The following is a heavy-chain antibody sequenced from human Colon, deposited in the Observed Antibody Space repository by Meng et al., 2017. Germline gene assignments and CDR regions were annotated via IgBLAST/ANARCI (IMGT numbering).Heavy chain of an antibody. J-gene: IGHJ6*02. V-gene: IGHV1-2*06. Sequence: KVSCKASGYTFTDYYIHWVRQAPGQGLEWMGRINPNSADTQYAQRFQGRVTMTRAPSISTAYLELNRLRSDDTAIYYCARERVTMVRLYGMDVWGLGTAVTVSS. CDR3: ARERVTMVRLYGMDV. CDR1: GYTFTDYY. CDR2: INPNSADT. D-gene: IGHD3-10*01.